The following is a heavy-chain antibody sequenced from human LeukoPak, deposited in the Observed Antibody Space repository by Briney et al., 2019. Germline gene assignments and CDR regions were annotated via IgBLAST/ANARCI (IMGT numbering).Heavy chain of an antibody. CDR3: TRGHWGLQS. D-gene: IGHD7-27*01. CDR1: GASVTDYY. J-gene: IGHJ5*02. CDR2: IHHSGNS. V-gene: IGHV4-59*02. Sequence: KASETLSPTCTVSGASVTDYYWSWIRQSPGKGLEWISYIHHSGNSDYNPSLRSRVTTSLDTSKNQFSLNLISVTAADTAVYYCTRGHWGLQSWSQGTLVTVSS.